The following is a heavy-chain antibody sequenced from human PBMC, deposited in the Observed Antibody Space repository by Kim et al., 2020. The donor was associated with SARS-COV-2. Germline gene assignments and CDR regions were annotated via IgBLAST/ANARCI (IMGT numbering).Heavy chain of an antibody. CDR1: GGSFSGYY. CDR2: INHSGST. V-gene: IGHV4-34*01. CDR3: ARGPPLGY. Sequence: SETLSLTCAVYGGSFSGYYWSWIRQPPGKGLEWIGEINHSGSTNYNPSLKSRVTISVDTSKNQFSLKLSSVTAADTAVYYCARGPPLGYWGQGTLVTVSS. D-gene: IGHD3-16*01. J-gene: IGHJ4*02.